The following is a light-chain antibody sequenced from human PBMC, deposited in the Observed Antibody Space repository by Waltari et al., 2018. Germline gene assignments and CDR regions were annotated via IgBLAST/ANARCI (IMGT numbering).Light chain of an antibody. CDR3: CSYAGSSTFT. CDR1: SSDVGSYNL. CDR2: EVS. J-gene: IGLJ2*01. Sequence: QSALTQPASVSGSPGQSITISCTGTSSDVGSYNLVSWYQQHPGKAPKLMIYEVSKRPSGVSNRFSGSKSGNTASLTISGLQAEDEADYYCCSYAGSSTFTFGGGT. V-gene: IGLV2-23*02.